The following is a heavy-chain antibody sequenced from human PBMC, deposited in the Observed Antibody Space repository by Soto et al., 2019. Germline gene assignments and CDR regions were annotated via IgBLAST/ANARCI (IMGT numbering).Heavy chain of an antibody. CDR1: GFTFSSYG. CDR2: IWYDGSNK. Sequence: WGSLRLSCAASGFTFSSYGMHWVLQAPGKGLEWVAVIWYDGSNKYYADSVKGRFTISRDNSKNTLYLQMNSLRAEDTAVYYCARGSSGWSSPFDYWGQGTLVTVSS. CDR3: ARGSSGWSSPFDY. V-gene: IGHV3-33*01. D-gene: IGHD6-19*01. J-gene: IGHJ4*02.